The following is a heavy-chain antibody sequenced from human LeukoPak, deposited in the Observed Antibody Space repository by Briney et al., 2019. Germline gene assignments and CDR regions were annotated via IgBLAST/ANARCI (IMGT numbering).Heavy chain of an antibody. CDR3: ARDSNPGSGVPFDP. D-gene: IGHD2-15*01. CDR1: GGSISSYY. V-gene: IGHV4-59*12. CDR2: IYYSGST. J-gene: IGHJ5*02. Sequence: SETLSLTCTVSGGSISSYYWSWIRQPPGKGLEWIGYIYYSGSTNYNPSLKSRVTISVDTSKNQFSLKLSSVTAADTAVYYCARDSNPGSGVPFDPWGQGTLVTVSS.